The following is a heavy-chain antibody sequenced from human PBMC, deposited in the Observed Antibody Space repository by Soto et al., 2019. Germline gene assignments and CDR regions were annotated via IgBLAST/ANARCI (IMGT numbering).Heavy chain of an antibody. CDR2: ISSSSSYI. V-gene: IGHV3-21*01. D-gene: IGHD6-19*01. CDR3: ARGPHGSGSSGEWFDP. J-gene: IGHJ5*02. CDR1: GFTFSSYS. Sequence: EVQLVESGGGLVKPGGSLRLSCAASGFTFSSYSMNWVRQAPGKGLEWVSSISSSSSYIYYADSVKGRFTISRDNAKNSLYPQMNSLRAEDTAVYYCARGPHGSGSSGEWFDPWGQGTLVTVSS.